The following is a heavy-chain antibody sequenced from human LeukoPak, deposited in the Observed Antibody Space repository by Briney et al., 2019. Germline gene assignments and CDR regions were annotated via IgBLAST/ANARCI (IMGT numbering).Heavy chain of an antibody. Sequence: GRSLRLSCAASGFTFSSYATHWVRQAPGKGLEWVAVISYDGSNKYYADSVKGRFTISRDNSKNTLYLQMNSLRAEDTAVYYCARGQAGFDWPPSDYWGQGTLVTVSS. J-gene: IGHJ4*02. CDR1: GFTFSSYA. CDR3: ARGQAGFDWPPSDY. D-gene: IGHD3-9*01. CDR2: ISYDGSNK. V-gene: IGHV3-30-3*01.